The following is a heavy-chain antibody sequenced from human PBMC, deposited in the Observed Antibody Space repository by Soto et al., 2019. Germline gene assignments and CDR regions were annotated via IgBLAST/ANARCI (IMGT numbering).Heavy chain of an antibody. V-gene: IGHV1-18*01. Sequence: ASVKVSCKASGYTFTSYGISWVRQAPGQGLEWMGWISAYNGNTNYAQKLQGRVTMTTDTSTSTAYMELRSLRSDDTAVYYCARATTAGGRDYYYYGMDVWGQGTRVTVSS. CDR1: GYTFTSYG. J-gene: IGHJ6*02. D-gene: IGHD1-26*01. CDR3: ARATTAGGRDYYYYGMDV. CDR2: ISAYNGNT.